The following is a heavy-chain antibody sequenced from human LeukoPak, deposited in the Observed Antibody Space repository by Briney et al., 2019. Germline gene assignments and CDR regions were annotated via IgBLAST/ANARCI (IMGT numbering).Heavy chain of an antibody. Sequence: GGSLRLSCAASGLTFSSYAMSWVRQSPGKGLEWVSAISGSGGSTYYADSVKGRFTISRDNSKNTLYLQMNSLRVEDTAVYYCAKGGLGCSSTSCFDYWGQGTLVTVSS. CDR3: AKGGLGCSSTSCFDY. D-gene: IGHD2-2*01. V-gene: IGHV3-23*01. J-gene: IGHJ4*02. CDR2: ISGSGGST. CDR1: GLTFSSYA.